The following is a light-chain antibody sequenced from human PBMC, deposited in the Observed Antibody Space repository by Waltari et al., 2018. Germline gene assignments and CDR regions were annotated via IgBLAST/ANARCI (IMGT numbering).Light chain of an antibody. CDR2: DAS. Sequence: EIVLTQSPATLSLSPGERATLSYRASQSVSIYLAWYQQKPGQSPRLLIYDASNRATGIPARFSGSGSGIDFTLTISSLEPEDFAVYYCQQRSNWYTFGQGTKLEIK. CDR1: QSVSIY. CDR3: QQRSNWYT. V-gene: IGKV3-11*01. J-gene: IGKJ2*01.